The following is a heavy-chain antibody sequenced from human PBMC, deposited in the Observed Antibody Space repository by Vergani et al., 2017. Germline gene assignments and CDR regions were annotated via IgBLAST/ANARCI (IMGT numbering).Heavy chain of an antibody. CDR1: GFTFSSYS. V-gene: IGHV3-21*01. CDR3: ARDVGGGMDV. CDR2: ISSSSSYI. Sequence: EVQLVESGGGLVQPGRSLRLSCTASGFTFSSYSMNWVRQAPGKGLEWVSSISSSSSYIYYADSVKGRFTISRDNAKNSLYLQMNSLRAEDTAVYYCARDVGGGMDVWGQGTTVTVSS. J-gene: IGHJ6*02.